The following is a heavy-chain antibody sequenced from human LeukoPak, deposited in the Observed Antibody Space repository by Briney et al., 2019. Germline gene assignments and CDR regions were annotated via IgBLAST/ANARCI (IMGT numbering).Heavy chain of an antibody. J-gene: IGHJ3*02. CDR1: GFTFSSYT. CDR2: ISSGSSYI. CDR3: AREDCSSTGCPVDAFDI. D-gene: IGHD2-2*01. V-gene: IGHV3-21*01. Sequence: GGSLRLSCAASGFTFSSYTMNWVRQAPGKGLEWVSSISSGSSYIYYADSVKGRFTISRDNAKNSLYLQMNSLRAEDTAVYYCAREDCSSTGCPVDAFDIWGQGTMVTVSS.